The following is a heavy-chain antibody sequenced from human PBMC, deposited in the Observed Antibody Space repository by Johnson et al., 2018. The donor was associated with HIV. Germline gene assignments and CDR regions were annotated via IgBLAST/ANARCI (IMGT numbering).Heavy chain of an antibody. CDR3: AKGIYDFWGGYLLDAFDM. J-gene: IGHJ3*02. V-gene: IGHV3-33*06. Sequence: QVQLVESGGGVVQPGRSLRLSCAASGFTFSSYGMHWVRQAPGKGLEWMAVIWYDGSNKYYADSVQGRFTISRDHSKITLYLQMSSLRVEDTAVYYCAKGIYDFWGGYLLDAFDMWGQGTMVTVSS. CDR1: GFTFSSYG. D-gene: IGHD3-3*01. CDR2: IWYDGSNK.